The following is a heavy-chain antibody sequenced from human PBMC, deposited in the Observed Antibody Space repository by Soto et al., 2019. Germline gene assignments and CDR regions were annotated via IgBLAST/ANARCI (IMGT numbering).Heavy chain of an antibody. V-gene: IGHV3-30*18. Sequence: QVQLVESGGAVVQPGPSLRLSWAPSGLTSSSFVINWVGQAPGKGLEWLAVISSDGNNQYYADSVKGRFTISRDNPKRTLYLQVNSLRAEDTAVYFCAKERGVLDAFDMWGQGTMVTVS. CDR3: AKERGVLDAFDM. CDR2: ISSDGNNQ. J-gene: IGHJ3*02. D-gene: IGHD3-10*01. CDR1: GLTSSSFV.